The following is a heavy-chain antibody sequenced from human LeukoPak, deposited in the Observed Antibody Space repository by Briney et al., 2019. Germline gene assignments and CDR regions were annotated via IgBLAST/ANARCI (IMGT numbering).Heavy chain of an antibody. D-gene: IGHD3-22*01. CDR3: ARAPSEIGGYYPEYFRH. CDR1: LFTFSSYL. V-gene: IGHV3-74*01. Sequence: PGGSLRLSCAPSLFTFSSYLMYWVREAPGTGLVWVSRIKSDGKKNYADSVKGRFTISRDNAKNTVSLQMNSLRAEDTGVYYCARAPSEIGGYYPEYFRHWGQGTLVTVSS. J-gene: IGHJ1*01. CDR2: IKSDGKK.